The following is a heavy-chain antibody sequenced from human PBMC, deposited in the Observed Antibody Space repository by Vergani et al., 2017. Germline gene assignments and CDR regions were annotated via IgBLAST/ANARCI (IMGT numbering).Heavy chain of an antibody. J-gene: IGHJ4*02. CDR1: GCSFSGGRHY. Sequence: QVQLKESGPGLVGPSETLSLTCTVSGCSFSGGRHYWSCFRQSAGKGLDWLGLIYNTGGSNYDPSLKTRVTMSVDTSKNQFSLKLASVTAAATAIYYCARFSSGFVAWGPGTPVTVSS. D-gene: IGHD5-12*01. CDR3: ARFSSGFVA. CDR2: IYNTGGS. V-gene: IGHV4-61*02.